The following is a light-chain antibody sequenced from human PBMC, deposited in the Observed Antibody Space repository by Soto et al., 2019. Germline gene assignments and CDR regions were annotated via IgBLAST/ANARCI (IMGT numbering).Light chain of an antibody. CDR3: QKFNAVPT. J-gene: IGKJ4*01. CDR2: AAS. CDR1: QAIKNY. Sequence: DIQMTQSPSSLSASVGDRVTITCRASQAIKNYLAWYQQKPGKVPTLLISAASTLQSGVPSRFSGSGSGTDFTLTSSSLQPEDVATYYCQKFNAVPTFGGGTKVEI. V-gene: IGKV1-27*01.